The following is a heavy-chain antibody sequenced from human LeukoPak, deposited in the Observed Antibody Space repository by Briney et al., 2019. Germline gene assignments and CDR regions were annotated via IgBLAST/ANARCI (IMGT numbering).Heavy chain of an antibody. V-gene: IGHV4-30-4*08. J-gene: IGHJ6*03. CDR1: GGSINSDDYY. CDR3: ARATYYYDSSGYYYGYYYYYKDV. D-gene: IGHD3-22*01. CDR2: IYYSGGT. Sequence: SQTLSLTCTVSGGSINSDDYYWSWIRQPPGKGLEWVGYIYYSGGTYYNPSLKSRVTISVDTSKNQFSLKLSSVTAADTAVYYCARATYYYDSSGYYYGYYYYYKDVWGKGTTVTVSS.